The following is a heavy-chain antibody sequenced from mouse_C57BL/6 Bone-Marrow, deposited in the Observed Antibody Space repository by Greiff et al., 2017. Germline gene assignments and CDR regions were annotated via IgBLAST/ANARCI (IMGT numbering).Heavy chain of an antibody. Sequence: DAGGGLVQPKGSLKLSCAASGFSFNTYAMNWVRQAPGKGLEWVARIRSKSNNYATYYADSVKDRFTISRDDSESMLYLQMNNLKTEDTAMYYWVRQLRLGCADWGQGTLVTVSA. V-gene: IGHV10-1*01. CDR3: VRQLRLGCAD. CDR1: GFSFNTYA. D-gene: IGHD3-2*02. CDR2: IRSKSNNYAT. J-gene: IGHJ3*01.